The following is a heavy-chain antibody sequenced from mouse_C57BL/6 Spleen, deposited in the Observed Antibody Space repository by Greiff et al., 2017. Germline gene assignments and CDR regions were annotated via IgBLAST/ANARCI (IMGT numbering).Heavy chain of an antibody. CDR3: ARSEGNYPYYYAMDY. CDR2: IYPRDGST. CDR1: GYTFTSYD. Sequence: QVQLKQSGPELVKPGASVKLSCKASGYTFTSYDINWVKQRPGQGLEWIGWIYPRDGSTKYNEKFMGKATLTVDTSSSTAYMELHSLTSEDSAVYFCARSEGNYPYYYAMDYWGQGTSVTVSS. J-gene: IGHJ4*01. V-gene: IGHV1-85*01. D-gene: IGHD2-1*01.